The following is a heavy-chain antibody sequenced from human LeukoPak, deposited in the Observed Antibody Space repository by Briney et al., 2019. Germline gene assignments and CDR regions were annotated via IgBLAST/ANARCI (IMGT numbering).Heavy chain of an antibody. CDR3: ARPKGEGGIVAAPDY. CDR1: GFTFSSYA. V-gene: IGHV3-23*01. Sequence: GGSLRLSCAASGFTFSSYAMSWVRQAPGKGLEWVSAISGSGGSTYYADSVKGRFTISRDNSKNTLYLQMNSLRAEDTAVYYCARPKGEGGIVAAPDYWGQGTLVTASS. CDR2: ISGSGGST. D-gene: IGHD2-15*01. J-gene: IGHJ4*02.